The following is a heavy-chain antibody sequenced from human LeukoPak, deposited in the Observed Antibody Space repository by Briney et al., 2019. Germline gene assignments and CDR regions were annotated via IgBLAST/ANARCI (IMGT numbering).Heavy chain of an antibody. J-gene: IGHJ3*02. V-gene: IGHV4-39*01. CDR3: ARYCSSTSCLTYSTIRLAFDI. Sequence: SETLSLTCTVSGGSISSSTYYWGWIRRPPGKGLDWIGSIYYSGSTYYNPSLKSRVTISVDTSKNQFSLKLSSVTAADTAVYYCARYCSSTSCLTYSTIRLAFDIWGQGTMVTVSS. D-gene: IGHD2-2*01. CDR2: IYYSGST. CDR1: GGSISSSTYY.